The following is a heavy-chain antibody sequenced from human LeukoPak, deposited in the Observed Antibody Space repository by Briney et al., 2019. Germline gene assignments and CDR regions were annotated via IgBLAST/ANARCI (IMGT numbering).Heavy chain of an antibody. CDR2: ISPSGDNT. CDR3: ARDFKGG. V-gene: IGHV3-21*01. J-gene: IGHJ4*02. Sequence: GGSLRLSCAASGFTFSSYGMSWVRQAPGKGLEWVSAISPSGDNTYYADSVKGRFTISRDNAKNSLYLQMNSLRAEDTAVYYCARDFKGGWGQGTLVTVSS. CDR1: GFTFSSYG.